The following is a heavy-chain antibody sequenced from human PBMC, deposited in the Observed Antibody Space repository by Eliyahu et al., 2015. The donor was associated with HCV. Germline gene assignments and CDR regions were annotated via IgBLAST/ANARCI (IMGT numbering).Heavy chain of an antibody. V-gene: IGHV3-7*03. J-gene: IGHJ4*02. Sequence: EVQLVESGGGLVQPGGSLRLSCVASGFIFSSNWMTWVRQAPGKGLEWVANIKQDGSEKNYADSVKGRFTISRDNAENSLYLQMNRLRAEDTAVYYCARDYFGSGPDFDYWGQGTLVTVSS. CDR2: IKQDGSEK. CDR1: GFIFSSNW. CDR3: ARDYFGSGPDFDY. D-gene: IGHD3-10*01.